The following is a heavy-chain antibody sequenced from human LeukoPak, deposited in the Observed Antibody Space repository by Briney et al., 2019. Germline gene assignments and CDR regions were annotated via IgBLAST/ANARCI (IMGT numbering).Heavy chain of an antibody. D-gene: IGHD1-1*01. Sequence: PGGPLSLLCTASGFTFTTFGIHWLRQAPGKGREGVAAISPDGNIDYYSDSVKGRFSISRDDSKNMIYLQMNSLRGEDSAVYFCAKINNFDDFWGQGTLVTVSS. V-gene: IGHV3-30*18. CDR2: ISPDGNID. CDR1: GFTFTTFG. J-gene: IGHJ4*02. CDR3: AKINNFDDF.